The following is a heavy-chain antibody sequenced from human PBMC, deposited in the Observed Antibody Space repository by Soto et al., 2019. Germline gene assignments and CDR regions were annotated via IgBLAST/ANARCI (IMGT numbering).Heavy chain of an antibody. D-gene: IGHD2-8*01. V-gene: IGHV3-21*01. CDR3: ARDREVSLYNYYGMDV. Sequence: EVQLVESGGGLVKPGGSLRLSCAASGFIFSTYNMNWVRQAPGKGLEWVSSITSGSTYTYYADSVKGRFTISRDNAENSLYLQVNSLRAEDTAVYYCARDREVSLYNYYGMDVWGQGTTVTVSS. CDR1: GFIFSTYN. J-gene: IGHJ6*02. CDR2: ITSGSTYT.